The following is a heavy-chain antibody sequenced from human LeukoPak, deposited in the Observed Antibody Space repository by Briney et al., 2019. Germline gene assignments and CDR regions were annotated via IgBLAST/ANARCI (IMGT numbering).Heavy chain of an antibody. CDR2: ISYDGSNK. Sequence: GGSLRLSCAASGFTFSSYWMSWVRQAPGKGLEWVAVISYDGSNKYYADSVKGRFTISRDNSKNTLYLQMNSLRAEDTAVYYCATLPVGRGWYLSSDAFDIWGQGTMVTVSS. D-gene: IGHD6-19*01. V-gene: IGHV3-30*03. J-gene: IGHJ3*02. CDR3: ATLPVGRGWYLSSDAFDI. CDR1: GFTFSSYW.